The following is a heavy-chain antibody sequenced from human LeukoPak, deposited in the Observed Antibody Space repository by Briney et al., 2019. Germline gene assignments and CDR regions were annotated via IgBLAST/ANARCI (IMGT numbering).Heavy chain of an antibody. V-gene: IGHV3-9*01. CDR3: AKDLGGSATTV. D-gene: IGHD2-2*01. J-gene: IGHJ4*02. CDR2: ISWSGDRM. Sequence: GRSLRLSCAASGFTFEDHVMHWVRQAPGKGLEWVSSISWSGDRMGYADAVKGRFTISRGNAKNSLFLQMNRLRVEDTALYYCAKDLGGSATTVWGQGTLVTVSS. CDR1: GFTFEDHV.